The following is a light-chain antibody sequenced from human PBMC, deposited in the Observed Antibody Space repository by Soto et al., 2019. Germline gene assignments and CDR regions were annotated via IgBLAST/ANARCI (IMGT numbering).Light chain of an antibody. Sequence: QSVLTQPASVSGSPGQSITISCTGTSSDVGSYNLVSWYQQHPGKAPKLMIYEGSKRPSGVSNRFSGSKSGNTASLTISGLQAEDEADYYCCSYAGSSTFYAFGTGTKVTVL. CDR1: SSDVGSYNL. CDR3: CSYAGSSTFYA. V-gene: IGLV2-23*01. CDR2: EGS. J-gene: IGLJ1*01.